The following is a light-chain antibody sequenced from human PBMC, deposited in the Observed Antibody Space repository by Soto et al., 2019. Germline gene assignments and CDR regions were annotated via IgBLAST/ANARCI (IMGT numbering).Light chain of an antibody. Sequence: AFPLTQSPSSLSASVGDRVTITCRASQGISSALAWYQQKPGKAPNLLIYDASSLESGVPSRFSGSGSGTEVTLTLSSLQPDDFATNYSQQYNTYPWTFGQGAKYEIK. V-gene: IGKV1-13*02. J-gene: IGKJ1*01. CDR1: QGISSA. CDR3: QQYNTYPWT. CDR2: DAS.